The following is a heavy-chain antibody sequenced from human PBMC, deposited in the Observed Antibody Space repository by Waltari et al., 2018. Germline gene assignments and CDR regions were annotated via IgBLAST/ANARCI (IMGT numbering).Heavy chain of an antibody. D-gene: IGHD5-12*01. J-gene: IGHJ4*02. CDR2: IRYDGSNK. CDR1: GFTFSSYG. Sequence: QVQLVESGGGVVQPGGSLRLSCAASGFTFSSYGIHWVRQAPGKGLEWVAFIRYDGSNKYYADSVKGRFTISRDNSKNTLYLQMNSLRAEDTAVYYCAKESYSGYDSDFDYWGQGTLVTVSS. CDR3: AKESYSGYDSDFDY. V-gene: IGHV3-30*02.